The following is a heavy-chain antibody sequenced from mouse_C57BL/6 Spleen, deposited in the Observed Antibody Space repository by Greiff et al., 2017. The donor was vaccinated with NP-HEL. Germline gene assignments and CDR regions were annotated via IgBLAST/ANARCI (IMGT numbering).Heavy chain of an antibody. V-gene: IGHV1-20*01. Sequence: EVMLVESGPELVKPGDSVKISCKASGYSFTGYFMNWVMQSHGKSLEWIGRINPYNGDTFYNQKFKGKATLTVDKSSSTAHMELRSLTSEDSAVYYCARWLPYYFDYWGQGTTLTVSS. CDR2: INPYNGDT. D-gene: IGHD2-2*01. CDR3: ARWLPYYFDY. CDR1: GYSFTGYF. J-gene: IGHJ2*01.